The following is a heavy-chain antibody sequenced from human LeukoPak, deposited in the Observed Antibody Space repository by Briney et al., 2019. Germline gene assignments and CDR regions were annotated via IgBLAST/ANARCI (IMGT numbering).Heavy chain of an antibody. CDR2: INHRGST. CDR3: ARGGRYYDFWSGYYTLDAFDI. Sequence: GSLRLSCAASGFTVSSNYMSWVRQPPGKGLEWIGEINHRGSTNYNPSLKSRVRISVDTSKNQFSLKLSSVTAADTAVYYCARGGRYYDFWSGYYTLDAFDIWGQGTMVTVSS. D-gene: IGHD3-3*01. V-gene: IGHV4-34*01. J-gene: IGHJ3*02. CDR1: GFTVSSNY.